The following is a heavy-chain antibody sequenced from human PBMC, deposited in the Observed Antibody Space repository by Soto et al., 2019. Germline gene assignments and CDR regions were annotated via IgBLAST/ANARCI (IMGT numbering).Heavy chain of an antibody. D-gene: IGHD3-22*01. CDR2: IYHDGIT. V-gene: IGHV4-4*02. J-gene: IGHJ4*02. CDR1: GASISSSYW. Sequence: QVQLQESGPGLVKPSGTLSLTCAVSGASISSSYWWSWVRQPPGKGLEWIGEIYHDGITNYNPSLKSRVTISVDKSKNHFSLKLTSLTAADTAVYYCATTSYYDSSGSYFDSWGQGTLVTVSS. CDR3: ATTSYYDSSGSYFDS.